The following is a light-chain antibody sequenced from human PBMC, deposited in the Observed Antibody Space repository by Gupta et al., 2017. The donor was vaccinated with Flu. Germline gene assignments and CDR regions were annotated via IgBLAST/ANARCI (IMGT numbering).Light chain of an antibody. CDR2: GTS. CDR1: QTITNSR. J-gene: IGKJ5*01. CDR3: QQYDRSPIT. Sequence: EIVLTQSPVTLSLSPGERATLSCRASQTITNSRFAWYQQKPGQAPRLLIYGTSSRATDIPDRFSGSGSETDFTLTITGLGPEDFAVYYCQQYDRSPITFGQGTHVEIK. V-gene: IGKV3-20*01.